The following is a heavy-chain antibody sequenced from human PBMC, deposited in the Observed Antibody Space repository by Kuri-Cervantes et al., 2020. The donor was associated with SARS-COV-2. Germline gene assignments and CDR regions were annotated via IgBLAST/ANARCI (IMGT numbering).Heavy chain of an antibody. CDR2: INPNSGGT. D-gene: IGHD3-3*01. J-gene: IGHJ5*02. CDR3: ARGPAITIFGVLRGRENWFDP. CDR1: GYTFTGYC. Sequence: ASVKVSCKASGYTFTGYCMHWVRQAPGQGLEWMGWINPNSGGTNYAQKFQGWVTMTRETSISTAYMELSRLRSDDTAVYYCARGPAITIFGVLRGRENWFDPWGQGTLVTVSS. V-gene: IGHV1-2*04.